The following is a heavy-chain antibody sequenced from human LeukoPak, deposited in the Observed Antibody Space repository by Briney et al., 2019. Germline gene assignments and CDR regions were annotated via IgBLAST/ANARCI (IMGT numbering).Heavy chain of an antibody. J-gene: IGHJ4*02. CDR1: GDSVSSSTAA. Sequence: SQTLSLTCAISGDSVSSSTAAWKWVRQSPSRGLEWLGMTYYRSKWYSDYAVSVRGRITINPDTSKNQFSLQLSSVTPEDTAVYYCARYPTGWYLDYWGQGTLVTVSS. CDR2: TYYRSKWYS. V-gene: IGHV6-1*01. D-gene: IGHD6-19*01. CDR3: ARYPTGWYLDY.